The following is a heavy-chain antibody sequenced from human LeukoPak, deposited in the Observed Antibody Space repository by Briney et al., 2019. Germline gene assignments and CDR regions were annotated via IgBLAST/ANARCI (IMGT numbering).Heavy chain of an antibody. CDR3: ARGWPCRGVSSTSCYSRSVYYGMDV. J-gene: IGHJ6*02. D-gene: IGHD2-2*01. V-gene: IGHV4-39*07. Sequence: SETLSLTCTVSGGSISSSSYYWGWIRQPPGKGLEWIGSIYYSGSTYYNPSLKSRVTISVDTSKNQFSLKLSSVTAADTAVYYCARGWPCRGVSSTSCYSRSVYYGMDVWGQGTTVTVSS. CDR1: GGSISSSSYY. CDR2: IYYSGST.